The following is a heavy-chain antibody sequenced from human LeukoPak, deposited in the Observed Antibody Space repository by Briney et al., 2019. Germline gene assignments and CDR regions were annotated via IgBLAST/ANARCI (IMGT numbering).Heavy chain of an antibody. D-gene: IGHD1-1*01. CDR2: FDPEGGET. CDR1: GYTLTELS. V-gene: IGHV1-24*01. J-gene: IGHJ5*02. Sequence: ASVKVSCKVSGYTLTELSMHWVRQAPGKGLEWMGGFDPEGGETIYAQKFQGRVTMTEDTSTDTAYMELSSLRSEDTAVYYCAAGPLSRERWFDPWGQGTLVTVSS. CDR3: AAGPLSRERWFDP.